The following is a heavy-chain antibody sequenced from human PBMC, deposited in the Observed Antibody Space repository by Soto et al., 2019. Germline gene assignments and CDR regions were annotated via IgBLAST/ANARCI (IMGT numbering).Heavy chain of an antibody. V-gene: IGHV4-39*07. Sequence: AETLSLTCAVSGGSISSSRYYWGWIRQPPGKGLEWIGSIYYSGSTYYNPSLKSRVTISVDTSKNQFLLNLNSLTAADAAMYYCATLPPRVVVSVLPIPTWGQGTQVTVSS. CDR3: ATLPPRVVVSVLPIPT. CDR2: IYYSGST. J-gene: IGHJ4*02. D-gene: IGHD2-21*01. CDR1: GGSISSSRYY.